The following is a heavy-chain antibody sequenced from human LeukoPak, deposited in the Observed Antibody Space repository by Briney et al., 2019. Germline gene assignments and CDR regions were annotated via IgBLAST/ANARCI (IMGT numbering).Heavy chain of an antibody. CDR1: GFTFSSYW. CDR2: IKQDGSEK. CDR3: ARQYSGAFGGNFDY. V-gene: IGHV3-7*01. J-gene: IGHJ4*02. D-gene: IGHD3-3*01. Sequence: PGGSLRLSCAASGFTFSSYWMSWVRQAPGKGLEWVANIKQDGSEKYYVDSVKGRFTISRDNAKNSLYLQMNSLRAEDTAVYYCARQYSGAFGGNFDYWGQGTLVTVSS.